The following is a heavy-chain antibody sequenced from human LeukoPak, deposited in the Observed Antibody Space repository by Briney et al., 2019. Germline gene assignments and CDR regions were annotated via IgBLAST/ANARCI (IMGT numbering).Heavy chain of an antibody. D-gene: IGHD3-10*01. CDR3: ARDRQKYYGSGSYSKGWFDP. Sequence: WETLSLTCTPSAGSISNYYWSWIRQPAGTGLEWMGCIYSCGSTNYKPSLKSRVTMSVDTSKNQFSLKLSSVTAADTAVYYCARDRQKYYGSGSYSKGWFDPWGQGTLVTVSS. J-gene: IGHJ5*02. CDR2: IYSCGST. V-gene: IGHV4-4*07. CDR1: AGSISNYY.